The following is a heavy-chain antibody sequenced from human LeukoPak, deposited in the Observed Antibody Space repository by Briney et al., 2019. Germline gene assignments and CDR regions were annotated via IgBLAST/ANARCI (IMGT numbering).Heavy chain of an antibody. D-gene: IGHD6-19*01. CDR3: VRRGDASSGWGDHDY. Sequence: GGSLRLSCGASGFTFNRNAASWVRQAPGKALEGVSTIGGSGDKTFYADSVKGRFTISRDNSKNMLHLQMSSLTGEDTALYYCVRRGDASSGWGDHDYWGQGALVTVSS. CDR1: GFTFNRNA. CDR2: IGGSGDKT. V-gene: IGHV3-23*01. J-gene: IGHJ4*02.